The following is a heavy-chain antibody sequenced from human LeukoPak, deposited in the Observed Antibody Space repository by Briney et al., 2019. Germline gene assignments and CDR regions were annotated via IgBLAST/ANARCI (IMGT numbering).Heavy chain of an antibody. CDR1: GFTFSSYS. J-gene: IGHJ4*02. Sequence: PGGSLRLSCAASGFTFSSYSMNWVRQAPGKGLEWVSSISSSSSYIYYADSVKGRFTISRDNAKNSLYLQMNSLRAEDTAVYCCARGDGYSTCFDYWGQGTLVTVSS. V-gene: IGHV3-21*01. D-gene: IGHD5-24*01. CDR3: ARGDGYSTCFDY. CDR2: ISSSSSYI.